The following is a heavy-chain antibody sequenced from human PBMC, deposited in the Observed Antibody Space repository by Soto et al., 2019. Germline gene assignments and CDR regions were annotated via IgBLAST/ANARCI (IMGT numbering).Heavy chain of an antibody. CDR1: GYTFTSYG. V-gene: IGHV1-18*01. CDR2: ISAYNGNT. Sequence: ASVKVSCKASGYTFTSYGISWVRQAPGQGLEWMGWISAYNGNTNYAQKLQGRVTMTTDTSTSTAYMELRSLRSDDTAVYYCAMGDYVGDYYYGMDVWGPGTTVTVS. J-gene: IGHJ6*02. CDR3: AMGDYVGDYYYGMDV. D-gene: IGHD3-16*01.